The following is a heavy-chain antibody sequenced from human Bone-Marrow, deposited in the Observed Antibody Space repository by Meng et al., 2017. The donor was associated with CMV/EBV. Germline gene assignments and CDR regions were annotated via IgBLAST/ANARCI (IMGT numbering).Heavy chain of an antibody. Sequence: ASVKVSCKASGYTFTSYGISWVRQAPGQGLEWMGWSSAYNGNTNYAQKLQGRVTMTTDTSTSTAYMELRSLRSDDTAVYYCARGRGYCSSTSCYKPHGTDVWGQGTMVTVSS. CDR3: ARGRGYCSSTSCYKPHGTDV. CDR1: GYTFTSYG. V-gene: IGHV1-18*01. J-gene: IGHJ6*02. D-gene: IGHD2-2*02. CDR2: SSAYNGNT.